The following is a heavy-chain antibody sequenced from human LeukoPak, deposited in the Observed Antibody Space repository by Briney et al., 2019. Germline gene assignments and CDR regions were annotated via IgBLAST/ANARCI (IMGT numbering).Heavy chain of an antibody. V-gene: IGHV1-46*01. CDR1: GYTFTSYY. Sequence: ASVKVSCKASGYTFTSYYMHWVRQAPGQGLEWMGIINPSGGSTSYAQKFQGRVTMTRDTSTGTVYMELSSLRSDDTAVYYCAREVDRYCSSTSCYRGVNWFDPWGQGTLVTVSS. J-gene: IGHJ5*02. D-gene: IGHD2-2*01. CDR3: AREVDRYCSSTSCYRGVNWFDP. CDR2: INPSGGST.